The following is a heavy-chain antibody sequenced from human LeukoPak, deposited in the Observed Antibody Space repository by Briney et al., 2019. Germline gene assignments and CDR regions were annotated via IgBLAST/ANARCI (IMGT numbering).Heavy chain of an antibody. Sequence: ASVKVSCKASGYAFTSYGISWVRQAPGQGLEWMGWISAYNGNTNYAQKLQGRVTMTTDTSTSTAYMELSSLRSEDTAVYYCAREGDYYDSSGQGGWGQGTMVTVSS. D-gene: IGHD3-22*01. CDR1: GYAFTSYG. V-gene: IGHV1-18*01. CDR2: ISAYNGNT. CDR3: AREGDYYDSSGQGG. J-gene: IGHJ3*01.